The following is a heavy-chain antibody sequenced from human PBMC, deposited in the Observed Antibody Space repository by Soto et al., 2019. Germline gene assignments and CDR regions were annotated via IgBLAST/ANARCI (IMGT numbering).Heavy chain of an antibody. D-gene: IGHD3-22*01. V-gene: IGHV3-23*01. J-gene: IGHJ5*02. CDR1: GFTFSSYA. CDR3: AKVVISASAGWFDP. Sequence: GGSLRLSCAASGFTFSSYAMGWVRQAPGKGLEWVSAISGSGGSTYYADSVKGRFTISRDNSKNTLYLQMNSLRAEDTAVYYCAKVVISASAGWFDPWGQGTLVTVSS. CDR2: ISGSGGST.